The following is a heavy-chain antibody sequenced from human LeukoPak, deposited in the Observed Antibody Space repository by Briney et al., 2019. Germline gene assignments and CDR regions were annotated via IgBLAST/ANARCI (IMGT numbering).Heavy chain of an antibody. CDR2: INHSGST. CDR3: ARVLPVWGRDFYYYYYGMDV. CDR1: GGSFSGYY. J-gene: IGHJ6*04. V-gene: IGHV4-34*01. Sequence: TSETLSLTCAVSGGSFSGYYWSWIRQPPGKGLEWIGEINHSGSTNYYPSIKSRVTISVDTSKNQFSLKLSSVTAADTAVYYCARVLPVWGRDFYYYYYGMDVWGKGTTVTVSS. D-gene: IGHD3-16*01.